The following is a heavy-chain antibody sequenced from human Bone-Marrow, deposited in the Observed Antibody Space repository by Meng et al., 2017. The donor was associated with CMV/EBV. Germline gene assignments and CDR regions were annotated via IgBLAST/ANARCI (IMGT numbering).Heavy chain of an antibody. D-gene: IGHD2-2*01. Sequence: GSLRLSCAVYGGSFSGYYWSWIRRPPGKGLEWIGEINHSGSTNYNPSLKSRITISVDTSKNQFSLKLSSVTAADTAVYYCARGDRGDIVVVPAATGAPFDYWGQGTLVTVSS. CDR3: ARGDRGDIVVVPAATGAPFDY. CDR2: INHSGST. CDR1: GGSFSGYY. V-gene: IGHV4-34*01. J-gene: IGHJ4*02.